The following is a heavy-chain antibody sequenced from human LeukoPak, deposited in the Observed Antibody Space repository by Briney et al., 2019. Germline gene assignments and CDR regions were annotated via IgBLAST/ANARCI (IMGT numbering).Heavy chain of an antibody. V-gene: IGHV4-34*01. CDR3: ARGARYSGSYFLRA. CDR1: GGSFSGYY. Sequence: SETLSLTCGVYGGSFSGYYWSWIRQPPGKGLEWIGEINHSGSTNYNPSLKSRVTISVDTSKNQFSLKLSSVTAADTAVYYCARGARYSGSYFLRAWGQGTLVTVSS. CDR2: INHSGST. J-gene: IGHJ5*02. D-gene: IGHD1-26*01.